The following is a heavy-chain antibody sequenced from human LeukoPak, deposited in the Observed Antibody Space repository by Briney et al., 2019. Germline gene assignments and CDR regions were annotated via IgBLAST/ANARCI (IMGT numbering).Heavy chain of an antibody. Sequence: GGSLRLSCAASGFTFSSYWMHWVRQAPGKGLVWVSRINSDGSSTSYADSVKGRFTISRDNAKNTLYLQMNSLRAEDTAVYYCAREPRAQLWKKFYYYYYYMDVWGKGTTVTVSS. D-gene: IGHD5-18*01. V-gene: IGHV3-74*01. CDR2: INSDGSST. J-gene: IGHJ6*03. CDR3: AREPRAQLWKKFYYYYYYMDV. CDR1: GFTFSSYW.